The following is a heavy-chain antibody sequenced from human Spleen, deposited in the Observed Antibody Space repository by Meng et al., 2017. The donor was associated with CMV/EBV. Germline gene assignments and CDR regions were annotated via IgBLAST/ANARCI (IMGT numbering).Heavy chain of an antibody. V-gene: IGHV1-2*02. CDR3: AREGKYSSSSVDF. CDR1: GYTFTGYY. D-gene: IGHD6-6*01. CDR2: INPNSGGT. J-gene: IGHJ4*02. Sequence: KASGYTFTGYYMHWVRQAPGQGLEWMGWINPNSGGTNYAQKFQGRVTMTRDTSISTAYMELSRLRSDDTAVYYCAREGKYSSSSVDFWGQGTLVTVSS.